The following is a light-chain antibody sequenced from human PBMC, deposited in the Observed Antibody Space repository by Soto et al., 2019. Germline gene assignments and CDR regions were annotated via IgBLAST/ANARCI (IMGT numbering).Light chain of an antibody. CDR1: QSVSSS. V-gene: IGKV3-11*01. Sequence: EIVLTQSPATLSLSPGERATLSCRASQSVSSSLAWYQQKPGQAPRLLIYDASNRATGIPARFSGSGSGSDFTLTSSSLEPEDFAVYDCQKRSNWPPMYTFGQGTKLEIK. J-gene: IGKJ2*01. CDR3: QKRSNWPPMYT. CDR2: DAS.